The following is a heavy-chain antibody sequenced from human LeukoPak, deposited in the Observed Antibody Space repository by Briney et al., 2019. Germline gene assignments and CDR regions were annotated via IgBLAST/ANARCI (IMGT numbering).Heavy chain of an antibody. D-gene: IGHD6-6*01. V-gene: IGHV3-48*03. CDR2: ISSSGSTI. CDR3: ARDAGSSSSSGGFDY. Sequence: PGGSLRLSCAASGFTFSSYEMTWVRQAPGNGLEWISYISSSGSTIYNADSVKGRFTISRDNAKSSLYLQMNSLRAEDTAVYYCARDAGSSSSSGGFDYWGQGTLVTVSS. CDR1: GFTFSSYE. J-gene: IGHJ4*02.